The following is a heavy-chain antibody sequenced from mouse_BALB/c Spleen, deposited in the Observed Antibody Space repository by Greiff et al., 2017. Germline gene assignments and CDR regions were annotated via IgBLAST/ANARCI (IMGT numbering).Heavy chain of an antibody. Sequence: EVQLQESGPGLVKPSQSLSLTCTVTGYSITSDYAWNWIRQFPGNKLEWMGYISYSGSTSYNPSLKSRISITRDTSKNQFFLQLNSVTTEDTATYYCARRYAAMDYWGQGTSGTVSS. CDR1: GYSITSDYA. J-gene: IGHJ4*01. V-gene: IGHV3-2*02. CDR3: ARRYAAMDY. CDR2: ISYSGST. D-gene: IGHD2-14*01.